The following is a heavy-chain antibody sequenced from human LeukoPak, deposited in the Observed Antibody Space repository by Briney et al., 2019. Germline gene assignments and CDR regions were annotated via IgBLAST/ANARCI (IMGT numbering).Heavy chain of an antibody. CDR1: GFSFSNYA. J-gene: IGHJ2*01. CDR3: ANARGTSSSYFDL. V-gene: IGHV3-64*01. D-gene: IGHD6-6*01. Sequence: GGSLRLSCAASGFSFSNYAMHWVRQAPGKGLEHVSAISSNGGSTYYANSMKGRFTISRDNSKNTLYLQMNSLTAEDTALYYCANARGTSSSYFDLWGRGTLVTVSS. CDR2: ISSNGGST.